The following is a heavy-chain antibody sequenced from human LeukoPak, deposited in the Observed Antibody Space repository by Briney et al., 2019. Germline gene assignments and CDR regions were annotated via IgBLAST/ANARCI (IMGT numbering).Heavy chain of an antibody. D-gene: IGHD3-3*02. Sequence: SETLSLTCAVSGYSISSGYYWGWVRQPPGKGLEWIGNIYHSGSTSYNPSLKSRVTIPLATSNKHFSLKLNSVIAADTAVYYCMRDLSNWGQGTLVTVSS. CDR3: MRDLSN. CDR2: IYHSGST. CDR1: GYSISSGYY. J-gene: IGHJ4*02. V-gene: IGHV4-38-2*02.